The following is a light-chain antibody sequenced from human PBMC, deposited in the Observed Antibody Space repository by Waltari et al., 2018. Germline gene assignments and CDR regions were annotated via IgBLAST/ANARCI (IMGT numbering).Light chain of an antibody. CDR3: QRYNSYSNT. CDR1: QNINTY. CDR2: GGS. J-gene: IGKJ2*01. Sequence: DIQMTQSPSTLSASVGDRVTITCRASQNINTYLAWYQPKPGKAPNLLIYGGSTLESGVPLRFSGSGSGTEFTLTISSLQPDDFATYYCQRYNSYSNTFGQGTKLEIK. V-gene: IGKV1-5*01.